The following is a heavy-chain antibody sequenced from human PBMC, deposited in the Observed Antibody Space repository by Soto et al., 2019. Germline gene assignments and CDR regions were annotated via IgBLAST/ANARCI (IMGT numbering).Heavy chain of an antibody. CDR2: ISYDGSNK. Sequence: QVQLVESGGGVVQPGRSLRISCAASGFTFSSYGMHWVRQAPGKGLEWVAVISYDGSNKYYADSVKGRFTISRDNSKNTLYLQMNSLRAEDTAVYYCAKDLWPYCGGDCLFDYWGQGTLVTVSS. D-gene: IGHD2-21*02. J-gene: IGHJ4*02. V-gene: IGHV3-30*18. CDR3: AKDLWPYCGGDCLFDY. CDR1: GFTFSSYG.